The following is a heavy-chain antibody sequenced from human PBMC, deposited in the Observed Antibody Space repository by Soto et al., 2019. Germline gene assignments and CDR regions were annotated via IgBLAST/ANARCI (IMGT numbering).Heavy chain of an antibody. CDR3: ARDTGPYYDFWSGKRPYYYYYMDV. D-gene: IGHD3-3*01. V-gene: IGHV1-3*01. CDR2: INAGNGNT. CDR1: GYTFTSYA. Sequence: GASVKVSCKASGYTFTSYAMHWVRQAPGQRLEWMGWINAGNGNTKYSQKFQGRVTITRDTSASTAYMELSSLRSEDTAVYYCARDTGPYYDFWSGKRPYYYYYMDVWGKGTKVTVSS. J-gene: IGHJ6*03.